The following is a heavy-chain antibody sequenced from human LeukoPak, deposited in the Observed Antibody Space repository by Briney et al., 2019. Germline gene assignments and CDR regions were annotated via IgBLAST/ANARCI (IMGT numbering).Heavy chain of an antibody. CDR3: AAVVELATTTGDAFDY. D-gene: IGHD5-24*01. CDR2: ISSSGSTI. Sequence: GGSLRLSCAASGFTFSSYEMNWVRQAPGKVLEWVSYISSSGSTIYYPAPVTGRFTISRDNAKNSLYLQMNSLRAEDTAVSYCAAVVELATTTGDAFDYWGQGTLVTVSS. J-gene: IGHJ4*02. CDR1: GFTFSSYE. V-gene: IGHV3-48*03.